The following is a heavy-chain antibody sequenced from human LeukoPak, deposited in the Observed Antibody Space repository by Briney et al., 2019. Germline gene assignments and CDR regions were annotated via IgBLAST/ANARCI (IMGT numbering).Heavy chain of an antibody. V-gene: IGHV4-39*01. CDR3: ARQGYSFGTLHGFDI. CDR2: IYYSGST. D-gene: IGHD5-18*01. J-gene: IGHJ3*02. CDR1: GXSICSSNYH. Sequence: SETLSLTCTVSGXSICSSNYHWGWIRQPPGKGVEWIRSIYYSGSTYYNPSLKSRVTISLDTSKSPFSLKLSSVTAADTAVYFCARQGYSFGTLHGFDIWGQGTMVTVSS.